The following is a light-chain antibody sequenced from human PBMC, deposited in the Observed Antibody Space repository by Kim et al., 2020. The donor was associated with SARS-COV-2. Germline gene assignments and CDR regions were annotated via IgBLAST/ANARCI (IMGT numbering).Light chain of an antibody. J-gene: IGKJ1*01. Sequence: DIQMTQSPSSLSASVGDRVTITCRASQGISNYLAWYKKKPGKVPKLLIYAASTLQSGVLSRFSGSGSGTDFTLTISSLQPEDVATYYCPKYNSAPWTFGQGTTVDIK. V-gene: IGKV1-27*01. CDR2: AAS. CDR1: QGISNY. CDR3: PKYNSAPWT.